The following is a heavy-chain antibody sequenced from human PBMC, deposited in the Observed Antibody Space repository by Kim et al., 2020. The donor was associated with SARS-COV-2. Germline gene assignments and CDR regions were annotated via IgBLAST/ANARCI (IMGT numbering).Heavy chain of an antibody. D-gene: IGHD1-26*01. V-gene: IGHV3-49*04. CDR3: WVLGRGF. CDR2: IRSKAYGATT. J-gene: IGHJ4*02. Sequence: GGSLRLSCTASGFTFGDHAVSWVRQAPGKGLEWVGFIRSKAYGATTEYAASVKVRFTISRDDSKIIAYLQMNRLNTEDTAEYYCWVLGRGFWGQGTQVT. CDR1: GFTFGDHA.